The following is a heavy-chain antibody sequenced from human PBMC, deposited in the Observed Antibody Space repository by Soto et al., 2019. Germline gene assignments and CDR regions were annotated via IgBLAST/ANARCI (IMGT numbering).Heavy chain of an antibody. Sequence: ASVKVSCKASGYTFTSYAMHWVRQAPGQRLEWMGWINAGNGNTKYSQKFQGRVTITRDKSASTAYMELSSLRSEDTAVYYCARVVDYYGSGSYPFDYWGQGTLVTVSS. CDR1: GYTFTSYA. J-gene: IGHJ4*02. CDR2: INAGNGNT. V-gene: IGHV1-3*01. CDR3: ARVVDYYGSGSYPFDY. D-gene: IGHD3-10*01.